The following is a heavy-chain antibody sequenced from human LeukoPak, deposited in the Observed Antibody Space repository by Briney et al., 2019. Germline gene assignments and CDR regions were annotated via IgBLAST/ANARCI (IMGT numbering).Heavy chain of an antibody. CDR3: ARDLVGGIWSAGF. Sequence: ASVKVSCKTSGYTFTGYYVHWVRQAPGQGLEWMGRITPNSGDTIYAQKFQGRDTMTRDTSISAAYMELNSLTSDDTAIYYCARDLVGGIWSAGFWGQGTLVTVSS. CDR1: GYTFTGYY. CDR2: ITPNSGDT. V-gene: IGHV1-2*06. J-gene: IGHJ4*02. D-gene: IGHD3-3*01.